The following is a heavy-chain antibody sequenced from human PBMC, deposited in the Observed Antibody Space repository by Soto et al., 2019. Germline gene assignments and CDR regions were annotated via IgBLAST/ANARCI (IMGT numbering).Heavy chain of an antibody. V-gene: IGHV3-30-3*01. CDR1: GFSFSSYA. D-gene: IGHD6-19*01. CDR2: ISHDGINK. Sequence: QVRLVESGGGVVQPGRSLRLSCTASGFSFSSYAMYWFRQPPGKGLEWVAVISHDGINKHYADSVKGRVTVSRDNSNHSLDLQLNSLRVEDTAMYYCARDMYSSDYFVKWFEPCGQGTLVTVST. CDR3: ARDMYSSDYFVKWFEP. J-gene: IGHJ5*02.